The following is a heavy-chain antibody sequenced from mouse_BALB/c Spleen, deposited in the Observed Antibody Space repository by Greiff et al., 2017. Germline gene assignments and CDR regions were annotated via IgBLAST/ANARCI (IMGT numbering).Heavy chain of an antibody. D-gene: IGHD2-4*01. J-gene: IGHJ2*01. CDR2: IWAGGNT. V-gene: IGHV2-9*02. CDR1: GFSLTSYG. CDR3: ARDNDYDVYYFDY. Sequence: VQVVESGPGLVAPSQSLSITCTVSGFSLTSYGVHWVRQPPGKGLEWLGVIWAGGNTNYNSALMSRLSISKDNSKSQVFLKMNSLQTDDTAMYYCARDNDYDVYYFDYWGQGTTLTVSS.